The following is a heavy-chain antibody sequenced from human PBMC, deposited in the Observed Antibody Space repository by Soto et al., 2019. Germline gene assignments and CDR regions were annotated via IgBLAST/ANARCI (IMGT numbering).Heavy chain of an antibody. CDR2: ISSSSSYT. Sequence: PGGSLRLSCAASGFTFSDYYMSWIRQAPGKGLEWVSYISSSSSYTNYADSVKGRFTISRDNAKNSLYLHLKSMTAADTAVYYCARHAQVPEYKKGLDYWGQGTLVTVSS. CDR1: GFTFSDYY. D-gene: IGHD6-6*01. CDR3: ARHAQVPEYKKGLDY. J-gene: IGHJ4*02. V-gene: IGHV3-11*03.